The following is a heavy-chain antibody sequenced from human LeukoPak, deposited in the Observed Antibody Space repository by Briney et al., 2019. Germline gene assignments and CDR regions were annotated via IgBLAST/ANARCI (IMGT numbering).Heavy chain of an antibody. V-gene: IGHV3-23*01. Sequence: GESLRHSCSASGFNFCTYALSWVPQAPAKGLEWIPTIRGSGGTTYYADFVKGRFTISRDNSKNTLYLQMNSLTAGDTAVYFCAKGGYRYEANLDYWGQGTLVTVSS. CDR3: AKGGYRYEANLDY. CDR2: IRGSGGTT. D-gene: IGHD3-16*02. CDR1: GFNFCTYA. J-gene: IGHJ4*02.